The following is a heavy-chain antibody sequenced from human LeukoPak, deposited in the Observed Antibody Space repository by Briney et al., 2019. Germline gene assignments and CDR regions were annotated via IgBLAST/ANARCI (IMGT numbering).Heavy chain of an antibody. CDR2: ISSNGGST. CDR1: GFTFSSYA. Sequence: PGGSLRLSCSASGFTFSSYAMLWVRQAPGKGLEYVSTISSNGGSTYCADSVKGRFTISRDSSKNTLYLQMSSLRAEDTAVYYCVKGGIVVLISAFDIWGQGTMVTVSS. D-gene: IGHD3-22*01. V-gene: IGHV3-64D*06. J-gene: IGHJ3*02. CDR3: VKGGIVVLISAFDI.